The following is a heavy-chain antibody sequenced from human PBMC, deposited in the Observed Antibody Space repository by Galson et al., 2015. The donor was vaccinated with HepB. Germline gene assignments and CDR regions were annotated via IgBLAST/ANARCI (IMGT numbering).Heavy chain of an antibody. V-gene: IGHV3-30*18. CDR3: AKGCDIVVVPAAMGMCVGDGDY. CDR1: GFTFSSYG. J-gene: IGHJ4*02. CDR2: ISYDGSNK. Sequence: SLRLSCAASGFTFSSYGMHWVRQAPGKGLEWVAVISYDGSNKYYADSVKGRFTISRDNSKNTLYLQMNSLRAEDTAVYYCAKGCDIVVVPAAMGMCVGDGDYWGQGTLVTVSS. D-gene: IGHD2-2*01.